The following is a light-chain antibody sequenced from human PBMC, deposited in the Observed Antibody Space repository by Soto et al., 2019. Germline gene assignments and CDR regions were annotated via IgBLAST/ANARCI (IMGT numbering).Light chain of an antibody. CDR3: QQSYSTPQT. CDR2: AAS. CDR1: QSISSY. J-gene: IGKJ2*01. V-gene: IGKV1-39*01. Sequence: DIQMTQSPSSLSASVGDRVTITCRASQSISSYLNWYQQKPGKAPKLLIYAASIWQSGVPCRLSDSRSVTDFTLTISSQQPEDFASYYCQQSYSTPQTVGQGTKLEIK.